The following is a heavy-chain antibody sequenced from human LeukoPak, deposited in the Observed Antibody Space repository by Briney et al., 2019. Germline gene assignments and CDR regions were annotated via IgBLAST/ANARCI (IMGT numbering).Heavy chain of an antibody. CDR1: GFTFSSYS. D-gene: IGHD3-3*01. V-gene: IGHV3-21*01. CDR3: ASFWSGYYSIY. J-gene: IGHJ4*02. Sequence: GGSLRLSCAASGFTFSSYSMNWVRQAPGKGLEWVSSISSSSSYIYYADSMKGRFTISRDNAKNSLYLQMNSLRAEDTAVYYCASFWSGYYSIYWGQGTLVTVSS. CDR2: ISSSSSYI.